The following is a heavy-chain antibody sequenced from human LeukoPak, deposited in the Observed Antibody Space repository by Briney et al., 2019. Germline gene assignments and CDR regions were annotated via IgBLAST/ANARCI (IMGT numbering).Heavy chain of an antibody. CDR2: IIPILGIA. CDR3: ARDVLGSSPCY. CDR1: GGTFSSYA. D-gene: IGHD6-13*01. Sequence: ASVKVSCKASGGTFSSYAISWVRQAPGQGLEWMGRIIPILGIANYAQKFQGRVTITADKSTSTAYMELSSLRSEDTAVYYCARDVLGSSPCYWGQGTLVTVSS. V-gene: IGHV1-69*04. J-gene: IGHJ4*02.